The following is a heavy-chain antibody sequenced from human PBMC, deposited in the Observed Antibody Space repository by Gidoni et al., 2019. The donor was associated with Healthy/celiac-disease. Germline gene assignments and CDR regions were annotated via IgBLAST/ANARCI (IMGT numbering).Heavy chain of an antibody. V-gene: IGHV3-7*01. CDR1: GFTFSSYW. J-gene: IGHJ4*02. Sequence: EVQLVESGGGLVQPGGSLRLSCAASGFTFSSYWMSWVRQAPGKGLEWVANIKQDGSEKYYVDSVKGRFTISRDNAKNSLYLQMNSLRAEDTAVYYCARDGVLAGMYYFDYWGQGTLVTVSS. CDR2: IKQDGSEK. CDR3: ARDGVLAGMYYFDY. D-gene: IGHD3-3*02.